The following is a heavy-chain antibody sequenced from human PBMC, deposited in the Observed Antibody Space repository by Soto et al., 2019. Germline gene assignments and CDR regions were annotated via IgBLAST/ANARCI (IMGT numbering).Heavy chain of an antibody. CDR2: IWYDGSNK. CDR3: ARDRDGYRYGSTIDY. V-gene: IGHV3-33*01. D-gene: IGHD5-18*01. CDR1: GFTFSSYG. Sequence: SLRLSCAASGFTFSSYGMHRVRQAPGKGLEWVAVIWYDGSNKYYADSVKGRFTISRDNSKNTLYLQMNSLRAEDTAVYYCARDRDGYRYGSTIDYWGQGTLVTVSS. J-gene: IGHJ4*02.